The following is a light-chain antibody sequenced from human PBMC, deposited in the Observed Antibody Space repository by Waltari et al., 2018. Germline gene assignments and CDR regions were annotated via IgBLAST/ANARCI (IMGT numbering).Light chain of an antibody. V-gene: IGLV2-11*01. CDR3: CSYAGSHSWV. CDR1: SSDVGGYDY. CDR2: EVI. J-gene: IGLJ3*02. Sequence: QSALTQPRSVSGSPGQSVTLSCTGTSSDVGGYDYVSWYKQRPGKAPKVMVYEVIMRPSGVPDRFSGSKSGNTASLTISGLQAEDEAEYYCCSYAGSHSWVFGGGTRLTVL.